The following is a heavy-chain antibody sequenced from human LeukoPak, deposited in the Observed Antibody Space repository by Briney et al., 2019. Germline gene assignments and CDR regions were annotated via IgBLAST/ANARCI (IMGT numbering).Heavy chain of an antibody. CDR1: GFTFSSYA. CDR2: ISYDGSNK. V-gene: IGHV3-30-3*01. Sequence: GRSLRLSCAASGFTFSSYAMHWVRQAPGKGLEWVAVISYDGSNKYYADSVKGRFTVSRDNAKSTLYLQMNSVRAEDTAVYYCATDWAWGGFEHWGQGALVTVSS. D-gene: IGHD3-16*01. J-gene: IGHJ4*02. CDR3: ATDWAWGGFEH.